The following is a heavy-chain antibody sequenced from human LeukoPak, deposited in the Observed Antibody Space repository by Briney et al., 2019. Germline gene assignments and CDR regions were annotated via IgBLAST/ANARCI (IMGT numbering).Heavy chain of an antibody. D-gene: IGHD2-15*01. CDR1: GFTFSIYS. CDR3: ARDGVVVVAATSGGYYGMDV. CDR2: ISSSSSTI. V-gene: IGHV3-48*02. Sequence: PGGSLRLSCAASGFTFSIYSMSWVRQAPGKGLEWVSYISSSSSTIYYADSVKGRFTISRDNAKNSLYLQMNSLRDEDTAVYYCARDGVVVVAATSGGYYGMDVWGQGTTVTVSS. J-gene: IGHJ6*02.